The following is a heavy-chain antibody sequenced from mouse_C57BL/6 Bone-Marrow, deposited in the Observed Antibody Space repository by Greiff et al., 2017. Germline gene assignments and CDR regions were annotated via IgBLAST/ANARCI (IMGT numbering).Heavy chain of an antibody. CDR3: ARTENYYYGSSPYAMDY. J-gene: IGHJ4*01. CDR1: GYTFTSYW. CDR2: IDPSDSYT. D-gene: IGHD1-1*01. V-gene: IGHV1-69*01. Sequence: VQLQQPGAELVMPGASVKLSCKASGYTFTSYWMHWVKQRPGQGLEWIGEIDPSDSYTNYNQKFKGKSTLTVDKSSSTAYMQLSSLTSEDSAVYYCARTENYYYGSSPYAMDYWGQGTSVTVSS.